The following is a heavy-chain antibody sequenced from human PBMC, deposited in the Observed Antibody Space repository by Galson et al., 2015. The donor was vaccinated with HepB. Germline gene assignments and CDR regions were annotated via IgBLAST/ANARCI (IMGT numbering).Heavy chain of an antibody. CDR2: IKQDGSEK. J-gene: IGHJ3*01. CDR3: ARVSYYDSSGYYFSS. Sequence: SLRLSCAASRFTFNSYWMSWVRQAPGKGLEWVANIKQDGSEKSYVDSVKGRFSISRDNAKNSLYLQMNSLRAEDTAVYYCARVSYYDSSGYYFSSWGQGTMVTVSS. D-gene: IGHD3-22*01. V-gene: IGHV3-7*01. CDR1: RFTFNSYW.